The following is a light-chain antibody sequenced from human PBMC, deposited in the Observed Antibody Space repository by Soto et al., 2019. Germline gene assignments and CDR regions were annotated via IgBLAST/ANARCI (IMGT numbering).Light chain of an antibody. CDR3: QQYNDYPRT. CDR1: QSVSSY. Sequence: EIVLTQSPATLSLSPGERATLSCRASQSVSSYLAWYQQKPGQAPRLLMYEASNRATGIPARFSGGGSGTDFTLTISSLQPEDFATYYCQQYNDYPRTFGQGTKVDIK. CDR2: EAS. V-gene: IGKV3-11*01. J-gene: IGKJ1*01.